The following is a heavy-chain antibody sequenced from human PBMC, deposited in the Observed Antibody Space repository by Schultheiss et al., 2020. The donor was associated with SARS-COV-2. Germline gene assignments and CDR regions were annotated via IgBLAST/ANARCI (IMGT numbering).Heavy chain of an antibody. J-gene: IGHJ6*03. D-gene: IGHD3-10*01. CDR1: GGSISSGYY. CDR2: IYYSGST. V-gene: IGHV4-61*01. Sequence: SETLSLTCTVSGGSISSGYYWGWIRQPPGKGLEWIGYIYYSGSTNYNPSLKSRVTISVDTSKNQFSLKLSSVTAADTAVYYCARGLTRGLYYYYYMDVWGKGTTVTVSS. CDR3: ARGLTRGLYYYYYMDV.